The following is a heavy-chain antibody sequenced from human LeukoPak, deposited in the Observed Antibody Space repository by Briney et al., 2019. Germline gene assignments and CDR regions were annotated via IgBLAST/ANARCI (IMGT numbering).Heavy chain of an antibody. CDR2: IYYDRSNQ. Sequence: PGGSLRLSCVVSGLRFRNYGMHWVRQAPGKGLEWVAVIYYDRSNQYYADSVKGRFTVSRDNAKNTLYLQMDSLRAEDTAVYYCATDRNSGKYYDYWGQGTLVTVSS. CDR1: GLRFRNYG. V-gene: IGHV3-33*01. J-gene: IGHJ4*02. CDR3: ATDRNSGKYYDY. D-gene: IGHD1-26*01.